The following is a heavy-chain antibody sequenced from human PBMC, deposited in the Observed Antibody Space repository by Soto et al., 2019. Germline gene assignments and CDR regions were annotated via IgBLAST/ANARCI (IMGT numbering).Heavy chain of an antibody. Sequence: QVQLQQWGAGLLKPSETLSLTCAVYGGSFSGYYWSWIRQPPGKGLEWIGEINHSGSTNYNPSLKSRVTXXVXTXXNQCSLKLSSVTAADTAVYYCARVIAVAGTRVVDYWGQGTLVTVSS. J-gene: IGHJ4*02. V-gene: IGHV4-34*01. D-gene: IGHD6-19*01. CDR2: INHSGST. CDR3: ARVIAVAGTRVVDY. CDR1: GGSFSGYY.